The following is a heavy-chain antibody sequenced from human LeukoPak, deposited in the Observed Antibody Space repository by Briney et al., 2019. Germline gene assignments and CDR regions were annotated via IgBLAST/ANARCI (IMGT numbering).Heavy chain of an antibody. V-gene: IGHV3-23*01. J-gene: IGHJ4*02. CDR2: ISGSGESV. CDR3: AKTPYDYVWGSYRYEYYFDY. CDR1: GFTFTSFA. D-gene: IGHD3-16*02. Sequence: GGSLRLSCAASGFTFTSFAMSWVRQAPGKGLEWVSAISGSGESVYYVDSVKGRFTISRDSSKNTLSLQMNNLGAEDTAVYYCAKTPYDYVWGSYRYEYYFDYWGQGTLVTVSS.